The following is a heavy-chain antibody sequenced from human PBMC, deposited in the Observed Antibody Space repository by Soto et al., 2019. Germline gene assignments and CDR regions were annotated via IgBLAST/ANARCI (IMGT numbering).Heavy chain of an antibody. CDR3: ARRMEGARAYYYDRGLDY. CDR1: GYSFTNYW. V-gene: IGHV5-51*01. CDR2: IYPGDSDT. D-gene: IGHD3-22*01. J-gene: IGHJ4*02. Sequence: PGESLKISCKGSGYSFTNYWIGWVRQMPGKGLEWMGVIYPGDSDTSYSPSFQGQVTISADKSNSTAYLQWSSLKASDTAMYYCARRMEGARAYYYDRGLDYWGQGTLVTVSS.